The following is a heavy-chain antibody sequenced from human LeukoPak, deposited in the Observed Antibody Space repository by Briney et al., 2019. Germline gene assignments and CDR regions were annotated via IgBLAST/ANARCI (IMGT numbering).Heavy chain of an antibody. D-gene: IGHD3-22*01. V-gene: IGHV3-30*02. J-gene: IGHJ4*02. CDR3: AKDHYDSSGYQVHEVDY. CDR1: GFTFSSYG. CDR2: IRYDGSNK. Sequence: GGSLRLSCAASGFTFSSYGMHWVRQAPGKGLEWVAFIRYDGSNKYYADSVKGRFTISRDNSKNTLYLQMNSLRAEDTAVYYCAKDHYDSSGYQVHEVDYWGQGTLVTVSS.